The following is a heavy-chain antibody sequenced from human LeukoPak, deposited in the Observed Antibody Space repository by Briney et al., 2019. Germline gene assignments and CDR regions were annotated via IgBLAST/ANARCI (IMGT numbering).Heavy chain of an antibody. Sequence: SETLSLTCTVSGGSISSYYWSWIRQPPGKGLEWIGYIYYSGSTNYNPSLKSRVTISVDTSKNQFSLKLSSVTAADTAVYYCARGGIAVAGISDWGQGTLVTVSS. D-gene: IGHD6-19*01. CDR2: IYYSGST. V-gene: IGHV4-59*01. CDR3: ARGGIAVAGISD. CDR1: GGSISSYY. J-gene: IGHJ4*02.